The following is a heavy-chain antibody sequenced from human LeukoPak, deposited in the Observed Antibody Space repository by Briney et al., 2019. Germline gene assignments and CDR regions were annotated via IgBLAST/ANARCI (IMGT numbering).Heavy chain of an antibody. J-gene: IGHJ4*02. CDR2: ISGSGSGGST. D-gene: IGHD5-24*01. V-gene: IGHV3-23*01. CDR1: GFTFSSSA. Sequence: GGSLRLSCAASGFTFSSSAMSWVRQSPGKGLEWVSNISGSGSGGSTYYADSVKGRFTISRDNSKNTLYLQMNSLRAEDTAVYYCAKSGYNRFDYWGQGTLVTVSS. CDR3: AKSGYNRFDY.